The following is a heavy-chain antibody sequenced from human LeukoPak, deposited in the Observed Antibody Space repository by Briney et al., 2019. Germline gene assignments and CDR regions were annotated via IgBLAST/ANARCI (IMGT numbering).Heavy chain of an antibody. CDR2: INHSGST. Sequence: SETLSLTCTVSGGSISSYYWSWIRQPPGKGLEWIGEINHSGSTNYNPSLKSRVTISVDTSKNQFSLKLSSVTAADTAVYYCASSVYYYGSGSYYEYFDYWGQGTLVTVSS. CDR3: ASSVYYYGSGSYYEYFDY. J-gene: IGHJ4*02. V-gene: IGHV4-34*01. CDR1: GGSISSYY. D-gene: IGHD3-10*01.